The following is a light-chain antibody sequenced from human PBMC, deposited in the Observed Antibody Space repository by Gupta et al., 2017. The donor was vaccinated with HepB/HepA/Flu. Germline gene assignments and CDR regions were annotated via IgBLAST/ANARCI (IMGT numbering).Light chain of an antibody. J-gene: IGKJ3*01. Sequence: EIVLTQSPGTLSLSPGDRATLSCRASHSVVNFLAWYQQRPGQAPRLLIYDVSSRATGIPDRFSGSGSGTDFSLTISTLEPEDFAVYYCQQFASFPFTFGPGTKVDIK. CDR2: DVS. V-gene: IGKV3-20*01. CDR1: HSVVNF. CDR3: QQFASFPFT.